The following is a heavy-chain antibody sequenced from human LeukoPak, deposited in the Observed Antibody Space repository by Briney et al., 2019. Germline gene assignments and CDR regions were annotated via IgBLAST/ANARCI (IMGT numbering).Heavy chain of an antibody. D-gene: IGHD2-15*01. CDR2: IWYDGNNK. CDR1: GFTFSNYG. J-gene: IGHJ4*02. CDR3: ARSYCSGGSCYSFDY. Sequence: GRSLRLSCAASGFTFSNYGMHWVRQAPGKGLEWVAVIWYDGNNKYYADSVKGRFTISRGNTKNTLYLQMNSLRAEDTAVYYCARSYCSGGSCYSFDYWGQGTLVTVSS. V-gene: IGHV3-33*01.